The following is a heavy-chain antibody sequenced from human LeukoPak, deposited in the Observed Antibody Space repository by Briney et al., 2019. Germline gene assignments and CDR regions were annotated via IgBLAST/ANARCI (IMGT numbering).Heavy chain of an antibody. CDR2: INAGNGNT. CDR1: GYTFTSYA. D-gene: IGHD2-21*02. J-gene: IGHJ4*02. Sequence: ASVKVSCKASGYTFTSYAMHWVRQAPGQRLEWMGWINAGNGNTKYSQKFQGRVTITRDTSASTAYMELSSLRSEDTAVYYCARDGDRGNYFDYWGQGTLVTVSS. CDR3: ARDGDRGNYFDY. V-gene: IGHV1-3*01.